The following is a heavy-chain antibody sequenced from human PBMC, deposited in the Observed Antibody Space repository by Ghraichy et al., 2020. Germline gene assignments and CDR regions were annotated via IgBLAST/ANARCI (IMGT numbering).Heavy chain of an antibody. J-gene: IGHJ6*02. CDR1: GFTFSSYW. D-gene: IGHD4-11*01. CDR2: INSDGSST. V-gene: IGHV3-74*01. Sequence: GGSLRLSCAASGFTFSSYWMHWVRQAPGKGLVWVSRINSDGSSTSYADSVKGRFTISRDNAKNTLYLQMNSLRAEDTAVYYCARDGTVTLLGYYGMDVWGQGTTVTVPS. CDR3: ARDGTVTLLGYYGMDV.